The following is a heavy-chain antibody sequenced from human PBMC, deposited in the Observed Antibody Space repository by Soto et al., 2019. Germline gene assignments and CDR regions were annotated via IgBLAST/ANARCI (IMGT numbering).Heavy chain of an antibody. CDR2: IYYSGST. CDR3: ARVGSITQTPGAFDI. Sequence: PSETLSLTCTVSGGSISGSSYYWDWIRQHPGKGLEWIGYIYYSGSTYYNPSLKSRVTISVDTSKNQFSLKLSSVTAADTAVYYCARVGSITQTPGAFDIWGQGTMVTVSS. J-gene: IGHJ3*02. CDR1: GGSISGSSYY. D-gene: IGHD3-3*01. V-gene: IGHV4-31*03.